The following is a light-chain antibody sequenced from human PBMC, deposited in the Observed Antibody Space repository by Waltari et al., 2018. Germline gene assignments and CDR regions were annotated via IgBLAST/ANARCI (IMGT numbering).Light chain of an antibody. Sequence: DIQMTQSPSTLSASVGDRVTITCRASQSISSWLAWYQQKPGKTPKLLNYKASSLESGVPSRFGGSGSGTEFTLTISSLQPDDFATYYCQQYNSFLWTFGQGTKVEIK. V-gene: IGKV1-5*03. CDR2: KAS. CDR3: QQYNSFLWT. J-gene: IGKJ1*01. CDR1: QSISSW.